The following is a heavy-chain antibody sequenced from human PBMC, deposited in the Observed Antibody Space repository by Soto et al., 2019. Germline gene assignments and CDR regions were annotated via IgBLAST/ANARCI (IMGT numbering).Heavy chain of an antibody. J-gene: IGHJ6*03. CDR3: ASPRIICISTSCRRGNYYYYYMAV. D-gene: IGHD2-2*01. CDR1: GFTFSSYA. CDR2: ISGSGGST. V-gene: IGHV3-23*01. Sequence: GSLRLSCAASGFTFSSYAMSWVRQAPGKGLEWVSAISGSGGSTYYADSVKGRFTISRDNSKNTLYLQMNSLRAEDTAVYYCASPRIICISTSCRRGNYYYYYMAVWGKGTTFTVSS.